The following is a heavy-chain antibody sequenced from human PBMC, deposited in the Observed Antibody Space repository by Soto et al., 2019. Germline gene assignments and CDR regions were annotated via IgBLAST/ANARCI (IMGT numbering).Heavy chain of an antibody. Sequence: PGGSLRLSCAASGFIFSSFSMNWIRQAPGKGLEWLSYIRSDSNHIGYADSVRGRFTISSDIAKNSLFLQMSSLRDEETAVYYCARDLAYAFDYWGQGTLVTVSS. J-gene: IGHJ4*02. CDR2: IRSDSNHI. CDR1: GFIFSSFS. D-gene: IGHD3-16*01. CDR3: ARDLAYAFDY. V-gene: IGHV3-48*02.